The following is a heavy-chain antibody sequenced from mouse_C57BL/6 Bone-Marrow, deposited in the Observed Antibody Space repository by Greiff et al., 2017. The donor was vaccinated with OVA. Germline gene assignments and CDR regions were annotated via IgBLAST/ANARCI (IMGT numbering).Heavy chain of an antibody. J-gene: IGHJ4*01. Sequence: QVQLQQSGPGLVAPSQRLSITCTVSGFSLTSYGVHWVRQPPGKGLEWLVVIWSDGSTTYNSALKSRLSISKDNSKSQVFLKMNSLQTDDTAMYYCARHDYGSSYDYAMDYWGQGTSVTVSS. CDR2: IWSDGST. CDR3: ARHDYGSSYDYAMDY. D-gene: IGHD1-1*01. CDR1: GFSLTSYG. V-gene: IGHV2-6-1*01.